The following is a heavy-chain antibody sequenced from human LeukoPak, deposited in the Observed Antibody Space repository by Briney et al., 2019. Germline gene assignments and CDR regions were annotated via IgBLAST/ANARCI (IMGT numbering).Heavy chain of an antibody. D-gene: IGHD3-9*01. J-gene: IGHJ6*02. CDR2: INPNSGGT. V-gene: IGHV1-2*02. CDR3: ASNYDILIGKYGMDV. CDR1: GYTFTGYY. Sequence: ASVKVSCKASGYTFTGYYMHWVRQAPGQGLEWMGWINPNSGGTNYAQKFQGRVTMTRDTSISTAYMELSRLRSDDTAVYYCASNYDILIGKYGMDVWGQGTTVTVSS.